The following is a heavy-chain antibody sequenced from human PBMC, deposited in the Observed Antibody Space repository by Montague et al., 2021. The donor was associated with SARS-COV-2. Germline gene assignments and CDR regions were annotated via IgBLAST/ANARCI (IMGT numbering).Heavy chain of an antibody. CDR3: AREDRWNWFDP. J-gene: IGHJ5*02. CDR1: LHSINNSY. V-gene: IGHV4-59*12. D-gene: IGHD5-24*01. CDR2: IYHRGST. Sequence: SETLSLTCTVSLHSINNSYWSWIRQPPGKGLECIGYIYHRGSTNYNPSLETPVIISADPSKNQFSLKMSSVTAADTAVYYCAREDRWNWFDPWGQGTLVIVSS.